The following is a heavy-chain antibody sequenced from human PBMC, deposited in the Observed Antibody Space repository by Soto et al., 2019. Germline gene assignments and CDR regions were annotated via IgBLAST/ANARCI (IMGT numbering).Heavy chain of an antibody. J-gene: IGHJ6*02. Sequence: QVQLQESGPGLVKPSETLSLTCTVSGDSVSTAYWSWIRQPPGKRLEDIGLIYNGGSPTYYPSLEGRFTAXPXTXXDQFSLKLTSGTAAATAVSYCASGEWFLRGYGVDVWCRGATVSVS. D-gene: IGHD3-3*01. CDR2: IYNGGSP. V-gene: IGHV4-59*02. CDR1: GDSVSTAY. CDR3: ASGEWFLRGYGVDV.